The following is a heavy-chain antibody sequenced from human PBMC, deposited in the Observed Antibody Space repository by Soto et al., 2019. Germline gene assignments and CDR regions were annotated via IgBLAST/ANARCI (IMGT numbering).Heavy chain of an antibody. CDR1: GGSFSGYY. D-gene: IGHD3-10*01. J-gene: IGHJ6*02. V-gene: IGHV4-34*01. CDR2: INHSGST. Sequence: SLTCAVYGGSFSGYYWSWIRQPPGKGLEWIGEINHSGSTNYNPSLKSRVTISVDTSKNQFSLKLSSVTAADTAVYYCARVSEGSGSYYYYYYGMDVWGQGTTVTVSS. CDR3: ARVSEGSGSYYYYYYGMDV.